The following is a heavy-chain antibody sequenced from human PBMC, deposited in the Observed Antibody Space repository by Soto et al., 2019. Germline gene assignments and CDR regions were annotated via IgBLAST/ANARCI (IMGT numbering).Heavy chain of an antibody. CDR3: ARGRGTVRIYYYYGMDV. Sequence: PSEALSLSCAVYGGSFSGYYWSWIRQPPGKGLEWIGEINHSGSTNYNPSLKSRVTISVDTSKNQFSLKLSSVTAADTAVYYCARGRGTVRIYYYYGMDVWGQGTTVTSP. CDR2: INHSGST. J-gene: IGHJ6*02. CDR1: GGSFSGYY. D-gene: IGHD4-17*01. V-gene: IGHV4-34*01.